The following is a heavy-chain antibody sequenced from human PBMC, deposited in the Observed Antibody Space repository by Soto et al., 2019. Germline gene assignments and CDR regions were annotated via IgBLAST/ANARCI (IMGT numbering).Heavy chain of an antibody. V-gene: IGHV3-33*01. Sequence: GGSLRLSSAASGFTFSSYGMHWVRQAPGKGLEWVAVIRYDGSNKYYADSVKGRFTISRDNSKNTLYLQINSLRAEDTAVYYCARDLPSGLIDYRGQGTLVTVSS. J-gene: IGHJ4*02. D-gene: IGHD3-3*01. CDR2: IRYDGSNK. CDR1: GFTFSSYG. CDR3: ARDLPSGLIDY.